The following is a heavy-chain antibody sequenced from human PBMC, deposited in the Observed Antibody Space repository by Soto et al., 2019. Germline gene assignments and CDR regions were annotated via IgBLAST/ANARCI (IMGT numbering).Heavy chain of an antibody. Sequence: SETLSLTCTVSGGSISSYYWSWIRQPPGKGLEWIGYIYYSGSTNYNPSLKSRVTISVDTSKNQFSLKLSSVTAADTAVYYCQGEAVAGTLDQTTGRSYYYYYMDVWGKGTTVTVSS. CDR3: QGEAVAGTLDQTTGRSYYYYYMDV. V-gene: IGHV4-59*08. D-gene: IGHD6-19*01. CDR1: GGSISSYY. CDR2: IYYSGST. J-gene: IGHJ6*03.